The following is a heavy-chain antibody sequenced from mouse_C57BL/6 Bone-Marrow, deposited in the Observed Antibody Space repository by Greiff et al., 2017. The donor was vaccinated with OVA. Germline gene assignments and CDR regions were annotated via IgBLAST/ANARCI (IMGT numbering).Heavy chain of an antibody. J-gene: IGHJ2*01. V-gene: IGHV5-4*01. CDR1: GFTFSSYA. Sequence: EVQLVESGGGLVKPGGSLKLSCAASGFTFSSYAMSWVRQTPEQRLEWVATISDGGSYTYYPDNVTGRFTISRDNAKNNLYLQMSHLKSEDTAMYYCARDRSPYYLDYWGQGTTLTVSS. CDR2: ISDGGSYT. CDR3: ARDRSPYYLDY.